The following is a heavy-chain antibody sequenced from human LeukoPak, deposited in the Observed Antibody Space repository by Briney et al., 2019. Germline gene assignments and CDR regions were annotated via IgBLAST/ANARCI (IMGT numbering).Heavy chain of an antibody. J-gene: IGHJ4*02. Sequence: GGSLRLSCAASGFTVSSNYMSWVRQAPGKGLEWVSVIYSGGSTYYADSVKGRFTISRDNSKNTLYLQMNSLRAEDTAVYYCAGGARLRYFDWLNSPPHYFAYWGQGTLVTVSS. V-gene: IGHV3-66*01. CDR1: GFTVSSNY. CDR2: IYSGGST. CDR3: AGGARLRYFDWLNSPPHYFAY. D-gene: IGHD3-9*01.